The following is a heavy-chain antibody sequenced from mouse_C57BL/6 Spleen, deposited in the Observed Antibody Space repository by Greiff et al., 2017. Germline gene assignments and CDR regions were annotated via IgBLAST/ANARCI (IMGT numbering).Heavy chain of an antibody. V-gene: IGHV5-17*01. D-gene: IGHD2-3*01. CDR3: ARPKIYDGFYPFAY. J-gene: IGHJ3*01. Sequence: DVQLVESGGGLVKPGGSLKLSCAASGFTFSDYGMHWVRQAPEKGLEWVAYISSGSSTIYYADTVKGRFTISRDNAKNTLFLQMTSLRSEDTAMYYCARPKIYDGFYPFAYWCQGTLVTVSA. CDR2: ISSGSSTI. CDR1: GFTFSDYG.